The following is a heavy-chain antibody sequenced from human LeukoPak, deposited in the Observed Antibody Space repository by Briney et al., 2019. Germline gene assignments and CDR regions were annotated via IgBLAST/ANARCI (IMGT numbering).Heavy chain of an antibody. V-gene: IGHV3-23*01. CDR1: GFTFSSYA. CDR3: AKDQFSSGLNSFDP. J-gene: IGHJ5*02. D-gene: IGHD6-19*01. CDR2: ISGSGGST. Sequence: GGSLRLSCAASGFTFSSYAMSWVRQAPGEGVEWVSAISGSGGSTYYADSVKGRFTISRANSKNTLSLQMNSLRAEDTAVYYCAKDQFSSGLNSFDPWGQGTLVTVSS.